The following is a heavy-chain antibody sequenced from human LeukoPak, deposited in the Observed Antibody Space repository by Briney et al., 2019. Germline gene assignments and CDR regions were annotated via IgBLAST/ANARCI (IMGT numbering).Heavy chain of an antibody. CDR2: ISYDGSNK. D-gene: IGHD3-22*01. V-gene: IGHV3-30-3*01. Sequence: PGGSLRLSCAASGFTFSSYAVHWVRQAPGKGREGGAVISYDGSNKYYADSVKGRFTISRDNSKNTLYLQMNSLRAEDTAVYYCAKEADYYDSSGVSYWGQGTLVTVSS. J-gene: IGHJ4*02. CDR3: AKEADYYDSSGVSY. CDR1: GFTFSSYA.